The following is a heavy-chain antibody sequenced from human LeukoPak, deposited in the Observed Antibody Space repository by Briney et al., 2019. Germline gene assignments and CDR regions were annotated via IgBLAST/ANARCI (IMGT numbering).Heavy chain of an antibody. CDR3: ARVPMIAKPPDY. Sequence: ASVKVSCKASGYTFTNFYIHWVRQAPGQWLEWMGIINPSGDSTSYAHQFQGRVTMTRDTSTSTVYMELSSLRSEDTAMYYCARVPMIAKPPDYWGQGTLVTVSS. V-gene: IGHV1-46*01. J-gene: IGHJ4*02. CDR2: INPSGDST. CDR1: GYTFTNFY. D-gene: IGHD3-22*01.